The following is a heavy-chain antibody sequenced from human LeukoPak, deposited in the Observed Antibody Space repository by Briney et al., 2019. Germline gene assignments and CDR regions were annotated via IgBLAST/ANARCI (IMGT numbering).Heavy chain of an antibody. J-gene: IGHJ4*02. D-gene: IGHD2-21*02. CDR3: AKLSYPRHVVMTAITHFDY. V-gene: IGHV3-21*01. Sequence: PGGSLRLSCAASGFTFSSYSMNWVRQAPGKGLEWVSSISSSSSYIYYADSVKGRFTISRDNAKNSLYLQMNSLRAEDTAVYYCAKLSYPRHVVMTAITHFDYWGQGTLVTVSS. CDR2: ISSSSSYI. CDR1: GFTFSSYS.